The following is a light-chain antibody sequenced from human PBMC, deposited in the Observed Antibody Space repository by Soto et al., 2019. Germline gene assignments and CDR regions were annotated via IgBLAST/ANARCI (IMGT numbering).Light chain of an antibody. CDR1: QSISSW. J-gene: IGKJ2*01. CDR2: KAS. Sequence: DIQMTQSPSTLSASVGDRFTITCRASQSISSWLAGYQQKPGKATNLLMYKASSLQSGVPSRFSCSGSRREFTLTISSLQHDDFATYYCQPYNSYPYTFGQGTQLEI. V-gene: IGKV1-5*03. CDR3: QPYNSYPYT.